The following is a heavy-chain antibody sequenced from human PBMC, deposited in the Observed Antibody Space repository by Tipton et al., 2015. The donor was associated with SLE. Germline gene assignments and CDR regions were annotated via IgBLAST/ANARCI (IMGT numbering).Heavy chain of an antibody. CDR2: IYYNGNT. CDR3: ARGSYDFWSGYYTGGYFDY. Sequence: TLSLTCTVSGGSISSHYWSWIRQPPGKGLEWIGYIYYNGNTNYNPSLKSRVTISVDTSKNQFSLKLSSVTAADTAVYYCARGSYDFWSGYYTGGYFDYWGQGTLVTVSS. CDR1: GGSISSHY. V-gene: IGHV4-59*11. D-gene: IGHD3-3*01. J-gene: IGHJ4*02.